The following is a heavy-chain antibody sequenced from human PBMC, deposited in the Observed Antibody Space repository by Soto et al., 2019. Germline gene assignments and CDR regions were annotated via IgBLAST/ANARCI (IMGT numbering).Heavy chain of an antibody. Sequence: EVQLVESGGGLVKAGGSLRLFCTASGFTFRNYNMNWVRQAPGEGLEWVSSISTGGAYMFYADSVKGRFTISRDNAQNSLFLQIVSPRAEDTAVYYCARDIASPGGDYFDSWGQGTLVTVSS. CDR1: GFTFRNYN. CDR3: ARDIASPGGDYFDS. J-gene: IGHJ4*02. V-gene: IGHV3-21*06. D-gene: IGHD2-21*01. CDR2: ISTGGAYM.